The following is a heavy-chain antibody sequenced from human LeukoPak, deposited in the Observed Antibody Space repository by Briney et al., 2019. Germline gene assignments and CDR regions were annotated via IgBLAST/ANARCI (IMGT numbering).Heavy chain of an antibody. Sequence: SVKVSCKASGGTFSSYAISWVRQAPGQGLEWMGGIIPIFGTANYAQKFQGRVTITADESTSTAYMELSSLRSEDTAVYYCARDLMDSYAPGWFDPWGQGTLVTVSS. CDR2: IIPIFGTA. V-gene: IGHV1-69*13. D-gene: IGHD5-18*01. J-gene: IGHJ5*02. CDR1: GGTFSSYA. CDR3: ARDLMDSYAPGWFDP.